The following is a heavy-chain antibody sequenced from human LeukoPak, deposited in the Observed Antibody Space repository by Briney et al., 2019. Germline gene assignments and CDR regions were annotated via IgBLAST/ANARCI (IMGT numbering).Heavy chain of an antibody. CDR2: MYYSGST. V-gene: IGHV4-59*01. Sequence: SETLSLTCTVSGGSISSYYWSWIRQPPGKGLEWIGYMYYSGSTNYNPSLKSRVTISVDMSKNQVSLKLSSVTAADTAVYYCARMYSSGWYGGWGQGTLVTVSS. CDR3: ARMYSSGWYGG. CDR1: GGSISSYY. D-gene: IGHD6-19*01. J-gene: IGHJ4*02.